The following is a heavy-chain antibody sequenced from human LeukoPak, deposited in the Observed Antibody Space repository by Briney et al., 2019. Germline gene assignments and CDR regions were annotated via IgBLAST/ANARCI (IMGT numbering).Heavy chain of an antibody. V-gene: IGHV4-61*01. D-gene: IGHD3-9*01. CDR2: ISYRGTT. CDR1: GGLVTTGRYY. J-gene: IGHJ4*02. Sequence: SETLSLTCTVSGGLVTTGRYYWSWIRQSPGEGLEWIGYISYRGTTNYNPSLKSRITISVDTSKNQFSLKVISVTAADTAVYYCVREHDWGDFDYWGQGTLVTVSS. CDR3: VREHDWGDFDY.